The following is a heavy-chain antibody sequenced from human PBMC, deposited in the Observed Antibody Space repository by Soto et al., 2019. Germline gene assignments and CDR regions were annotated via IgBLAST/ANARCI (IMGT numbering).Heavy chain of an antibody. D-gene: IGHD2-8*01. Sequence: GESLKISCAASGFTFGTYAMHWVRQAPGKGLEWVAVIYYDGSNRYYGDAVKGRFTISRDNSKSTLYLQMSSLRAEDTAVYYCASAFCTNGVCYYFFDYWGHGTLVTVSS. J-gene: IGHJ4*01. CDR1: GFTFGTYA. V-gene: IGHV3-33*01. CDR2: IYYDGSNR. CDR3: ASAFCTNGVCYYFFDY.